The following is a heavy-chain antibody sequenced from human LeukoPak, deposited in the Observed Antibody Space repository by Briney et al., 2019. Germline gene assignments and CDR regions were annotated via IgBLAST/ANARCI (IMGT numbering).Heavy chain of an antibody. CDR1: GFTFEDYA. Sequence: GRSLRLSCAASGFTFEDYAMHWVWQAPGKGMEWVSGISWNSGNIDYADALKGRFTISRDNAKNSLYHQMNSLRAEDTALYYCARDPTTSSFWDYWGQGTLVTVSS. CDR2: ISWNSGNI. J-gene: IGHJ4*02. D-gene: IGHD4-17*01. CDR3: ARDPTTSSFWDY. V-gene: IGHV3-9*01.